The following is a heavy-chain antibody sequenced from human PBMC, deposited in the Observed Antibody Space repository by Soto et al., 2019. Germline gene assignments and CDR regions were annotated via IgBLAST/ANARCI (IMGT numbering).Heavy chain of an antibody. V-gene: IGHV3-49*04. J-gene: IGHJ3*02. CDR1: GFTFGDYA. Sequence: GGSLRLSCTASGFTFGDYAMSWVRQAPGKGLEWVGFIRSKAYGGTTEYAASVKGRFTISRDDSKSIAYLQMNSLKTEDTAVYYCTRDRANDAFDIWGQGTMVTVSS. CDR3: TRDRANDAFDI. CDR2: IRSKAYGGTT.